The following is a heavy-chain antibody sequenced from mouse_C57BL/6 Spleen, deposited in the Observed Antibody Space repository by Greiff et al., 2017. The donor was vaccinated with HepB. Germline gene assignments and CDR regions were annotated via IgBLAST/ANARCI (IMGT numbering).Heavy chain of an antibody. CDR1: GFTFSSYA. CDR2: ISSGGDYI. J-gene: IGHJ1*03. V-gene: IGHV5-9-1*02. Sequence: EVKVEESGEGLVKPGGSLKLSCAASGFTFSSYAMSWVRQTPEKRLEWVAYISSGGDYIYYADTVKGRFTISRDNARNPLYLQMSSLKSEDTAMYYCTRDGGDYYGSSYRYFDVWGTGTTVTVSS. CDR3: TRDGGDYYGSSYRYFDV. D-gene: IGHD1-1*01.